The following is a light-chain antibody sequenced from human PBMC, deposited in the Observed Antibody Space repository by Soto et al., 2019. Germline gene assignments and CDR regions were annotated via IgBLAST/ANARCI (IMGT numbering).Light chain of an antibody. J-gene: IGKJ2*01. Sequence: ETVLTQSPGTLSLSPGEGATLSCRASQTVGASQLAWHQQKPGQSPRLLIYGVSNRDTDSPDRFGGSGSGTDYTLNISRLTPEYVAEYYYHHYSNPTHTFGKGTKLQIK. CDR3: HHYSNPTHT. CDR1: QTVGASQ. CDR2: GVS. V-gene: IGKV3-20*01.